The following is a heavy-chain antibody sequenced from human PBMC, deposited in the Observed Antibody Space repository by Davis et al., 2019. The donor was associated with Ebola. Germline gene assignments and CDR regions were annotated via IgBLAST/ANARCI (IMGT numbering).Heavy chain of an antibody. D-gene: IGHD5-24*01. J-gene: IGHJ4*02. V-gene: IGHV4-34*01. CDR3: ARARGDGYNEVDY. Sequence: MPSETLSLTCAVCGGSFSGYYWSWIRQPPGKGLEWIGEINHSGSTNYNPSLKSRVTISVDTSKNQFSLKLSSVTAADTAVYYCARARGDGYNEVDYWGQGTLVTVSS. CDR2: INHSGST. CDR1: GGSFSGYY.